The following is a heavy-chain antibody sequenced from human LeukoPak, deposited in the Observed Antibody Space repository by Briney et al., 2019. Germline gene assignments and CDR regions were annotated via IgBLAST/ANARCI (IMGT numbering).Heavy chain of an antibody. CDR1: GYTFTGYY. Sequence: GASVKVSCKASGYTFTGYYMHWVRQAPGQGLEWMGWINPNSGGTNYAQKFQGRVTITADKSTSTAYMELSSLRSEDTAVYYCARDIVATFYFDYWGQGTLVTVSS. CDR3: ARDIVATFYFDY. J-gene: IGHJ4*02. V-gene: IGHV1-2*02. CDR2: INPNSGGT. D-gene: IGHD5-12*01.